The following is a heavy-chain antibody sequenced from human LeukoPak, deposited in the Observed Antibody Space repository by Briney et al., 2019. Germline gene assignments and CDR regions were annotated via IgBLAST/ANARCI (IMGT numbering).Heavy chain of an antibody. J-gene: IGHJ4*02. V-gene: IGHV3-23*01. CDR2: ISGSGGST. CDR1: GFTFSSYA. Sequence: GGSLSLSCAVSGFTFSSYAMRWVRQAPGRGLEWVSAISGSGGSTYYADSVKGRFTISRDNSKNTLYLQMNSLRAEDTAVYYCAKPQPFYYYDSSGYFDYWGQGTLVTVSS. CDR3: AKPQPFYYYDSSGYFDY. D-gene: IGHD3-22*01.